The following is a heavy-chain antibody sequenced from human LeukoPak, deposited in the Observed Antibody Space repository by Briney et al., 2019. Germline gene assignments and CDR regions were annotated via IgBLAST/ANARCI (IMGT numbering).Heavy chain of an antibody. Sequence: SETLSLTCTVSGGSISSYYWSWIRQPPGKGLEWIGYIYYSGSTNYNPSLKSRVTIPVDTSKNQFSLKLSSVTAADTAVYYCARDPGYSSGWSQNWYFDLWGRGTLVTVSS. D-gene: IGHD6-19*01. V-gene: IGHV4-59*01. CDR2: IYYSGST. J-gene: IGHJ2*01. CDR3: ARDPGYSSGWSQNWYFDL. CDR1: GGSISSYY.